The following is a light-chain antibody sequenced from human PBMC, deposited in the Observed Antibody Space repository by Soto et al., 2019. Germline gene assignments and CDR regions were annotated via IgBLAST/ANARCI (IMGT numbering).Light chain of an antibody. CDR2: GAS. CDR3: HQYHMWPSWT. Sequence: EIVMTQSPATLSVSPGESATLSCRASQSVAGHLAWYQQKPGQAPRLLIFGASVRATGIPARFSGSGSGTEFVLTITGLQADDLGVYYCHQYHMWPSWTFGQGTKVDIK. CDR1: QSVAGH. V-gene: IGKV3-15*01. J-gene: IGKJ1*01.